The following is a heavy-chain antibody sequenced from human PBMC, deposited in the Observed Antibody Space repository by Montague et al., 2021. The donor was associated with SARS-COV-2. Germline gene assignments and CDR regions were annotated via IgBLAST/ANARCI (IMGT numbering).Heavy chain of an antibody. CDR2: IYYNVRT. D-gene: IGHD6-19*01. Sequence: SETLSLTCTVSGVSISGSGRFWGRLRPSPGQGLEWNGSIYYNVRTGYNPSLKSRVTISVDTSKNPLSLRLSSVAAADAAVYYCARHLTVAGEGNDAFDIWGQGTTVTVSS. CDR1: GVSISGSGRF. CDR3: ARHLTVAGEGNDAFDI. J-gene: IGHJ3*02. V-gene: IGHV4-39*01.